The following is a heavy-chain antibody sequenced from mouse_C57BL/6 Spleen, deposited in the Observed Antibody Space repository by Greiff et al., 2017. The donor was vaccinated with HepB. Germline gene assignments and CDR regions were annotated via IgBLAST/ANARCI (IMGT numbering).Heavy chain of an antibody. CDR2: INPNNGGT. Sequence: VQLQQSGPELVKPGASVKIPCKASGYTFTDYNMDWVKQSHGKSLEWIGDINPNNGGTFYNQKFKGKATLTVDKSSSTAYMELRSLTSEDTAVYYCARAEYGPYFDYWGQGTTLTVSS. CDR1: GYTFTDYN. D-gene: IGHD2-10*02. J-gene: IGHJ2*01. CDR3: ARAEYGPYFDY. V-gene: IGHV1-18*01.